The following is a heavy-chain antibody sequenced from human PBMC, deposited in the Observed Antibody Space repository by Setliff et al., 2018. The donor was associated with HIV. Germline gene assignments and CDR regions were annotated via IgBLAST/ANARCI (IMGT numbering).Heavy chain of an antibody. CDR3: ARGSLLGYFDWLFPD. D-gene: IGHD3-9*01. V-gene: IGHV1-18*01. CDR1: GYTFTAYG. Sequence: ASVKVSCKASGYTFTAYGISWVRQAPGQGPEWMGWIGAYSGHTNYAQKFQGRVTMTRDTSISTAYMELSRLRSDDTAVYYCARGSLLGYFDWLFPDWGQGTLVTVSS. CDR2: IGAYSGHT. J-gene: IGHJ4*02.